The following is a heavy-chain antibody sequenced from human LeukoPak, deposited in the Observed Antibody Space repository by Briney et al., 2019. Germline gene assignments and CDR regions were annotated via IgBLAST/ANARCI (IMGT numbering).Heavy chain of an antibody. V-gene: IGHV3-23*01. CDR3: ARVKNPPSYYYYYYMDV. J-gene: IGHJ6*03. CDR1: GFTFSSYA. D-gene: IGHD1-14*01. Sequence: GGSLRLSCAASGFTFSSYAMSWVRQAPGKGLEWVSAISGSGGSTYYADSVKGRFTNSRDNSKNTLYLQMNSLRAEDTAVYYCARVKNPPSYYYYYYMDVWGKGTTVTVSS. CDR2: ISGSGGST.